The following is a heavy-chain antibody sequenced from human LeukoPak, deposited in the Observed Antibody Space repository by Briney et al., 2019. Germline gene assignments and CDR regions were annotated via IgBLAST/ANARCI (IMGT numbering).Heavy chain of an antibody. J-gene: IGHJ4*02. CDR2: IKQDGSEK. D-gene: IGHD6-13*01. CDR3: ARDSAGNDY. CDR1: GFTFSTHW. V-gene: IGHV3-7*01. Sequence: GGCLRLPCAASGFTFSTHWMSWVRQAPGTGLEWVANIKQDGSEKYYVDSVKGRFTISRDNAKNSLYLQMNTLRAEDTAMYYCARDSAGNDYWGQGTLVTVSS.